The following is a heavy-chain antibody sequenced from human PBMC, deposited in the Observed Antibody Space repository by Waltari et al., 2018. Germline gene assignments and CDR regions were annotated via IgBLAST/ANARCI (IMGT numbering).Heavy chain of an antibody. J-gene: IGHJ6*02. D-gene: IGHD6-13*01. CDR1: GGSFSGYY. CDR3: ARASSWYYYYGMDV. Sequence: QVQLQQWGAGLLKPSETLSLTCAVYGGSFSGYYWSWIRQPPGTGLEWIGEINHSERTNYNPSLKSRVTISVDTSKNQFSRKLSSVTAADTAVYYCARASSWYYYYGMDVWGQGTTVTVSS. CDR2: INHSERT. V-gene: IGHV4-34*01.